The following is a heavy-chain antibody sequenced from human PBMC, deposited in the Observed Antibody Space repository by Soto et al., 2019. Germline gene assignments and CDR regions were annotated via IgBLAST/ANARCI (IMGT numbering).Heavy chain of an antibody. V-gene: IGHV4-30-4*01. J-gene: IGHJ6*02. D-gene: IGHD3-3*01. Sequence: VQLQESGPGRIKPSQTLSLTCTVSGGVVSSGDYYWSWIREPPGQGLEWIGCIYYSGSTYYNPSLKSRVTISVDTSKNQFSLKLSSVTAADTAVYYCAIERRLTVFGAPKAYGMDVWGQGTTVTVSS. CDR3: AIERRLTVFGAPKAYGMDV. CDR1: GGVVSSGDYY. CDR2: IYYSGST.